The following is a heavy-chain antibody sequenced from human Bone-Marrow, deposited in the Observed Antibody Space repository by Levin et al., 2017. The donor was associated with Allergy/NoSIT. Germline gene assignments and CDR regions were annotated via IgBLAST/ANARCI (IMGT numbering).Heavy chain of an antibody. V-gene: IGHV3-48*02. CDR2: ISRSSSTI. D-gene: IGHD2-2*01. CDR3: ARPECSGTDCYYFFDS. J-gene: IGHJ4*02. CDR1: GFTFSRYS. Sequence: GGSLRLSCAASGFTFSRYSMNWVRQAPGRGLEWVSYISRSSSTISYADSVKGRFTISRDNAKNSLYLQMNSLRDEDTAVYYCARPECSGTDCYYFFDSWGQGTLVAVSS.